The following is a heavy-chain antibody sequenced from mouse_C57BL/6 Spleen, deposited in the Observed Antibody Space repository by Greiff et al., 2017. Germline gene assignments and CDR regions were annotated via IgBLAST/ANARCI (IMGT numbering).Heavy chain of an antibody. J-gene: IGHJ2*01. V-gene: IGHV7-3*01. D-gene: IGHD4-1*01. CDR2: IRNKANGYTT. CDR3: ARYGTGTDYFDY. CDR1: GFTFTDYY. Sequence: EVKLMESGGGLVQPGGSLSLSCAASGFTFTDYYMSWVRPPPGKALEWLGFIRNKANGYTTEYSASVKGRFTISRDNSQSILYLQMNALRAEDSATYYCARYGTGTDYFDYWGQGTTLTVAS.